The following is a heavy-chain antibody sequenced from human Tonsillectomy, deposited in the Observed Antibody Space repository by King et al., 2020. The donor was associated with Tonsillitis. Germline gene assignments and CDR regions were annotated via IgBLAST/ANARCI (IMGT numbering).Heavy chain of an antibody. CDR2: ISTSSSTI. J-gene: IGHJ4*02. V-gene: IGHV3-48*01. D-gene: IGHD5-18*01. CDR1: GFTFSSYS. Sequence: EVQLVESGGGLVQPGGSLRLSCAASGFTFSSYSMNWVRQAPGKGLEWVSSISTSSSTIYYADSVKGRFTISRDNAKNSLYLQMNSLRAEDTAVYYCARGRGYTYGYPDYWGQGTLVTVSS. CDR3: ARGRGYTYGYPDY.